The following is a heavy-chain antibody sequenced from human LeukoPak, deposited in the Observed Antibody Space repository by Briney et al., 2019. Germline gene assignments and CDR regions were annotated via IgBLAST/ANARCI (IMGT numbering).Heavy chain of an antibody. Sequence: PEGSLRLSCAASGFTVSSNYIKWVRQTPSKGLEWVSVIFSGGATCYADSVTGRLIVSRDTSKNTVNLQMNSLRGEDTAVYFCARFDPFGGTWFEDWGQGTLVSVTS. CDR2: IFSGGAT. CDR3: ARFDPFGGTWFED. D-gene: IGHD3-16*01. J-gene: IGHJ5*02. CDR1: GFTVSSNY. V-gene: IGHV3-66*01.